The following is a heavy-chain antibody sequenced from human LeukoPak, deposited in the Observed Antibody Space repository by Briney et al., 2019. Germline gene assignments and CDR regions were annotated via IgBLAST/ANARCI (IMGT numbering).Heavy chain of an antibody. CDR3: TRNCYDNMGPFAAFGI. CDR2: VSSDGDST. D-gene: IGHD2-2*01. CDR1: GFTLRRYA. V-gene: IGHV3-64*02. Sequence: PGGSLRLSCAISGFTLRRYAMYWVRQAPGKGLEFVSAVSSDGDSTYYADSVKGRFTISRDNSKNTLFLQMGSLRPEDMAVYFCTRNCYDNMGPFAAFGIWGQGTMVTVAS. J-gene: IGHJ3*02.